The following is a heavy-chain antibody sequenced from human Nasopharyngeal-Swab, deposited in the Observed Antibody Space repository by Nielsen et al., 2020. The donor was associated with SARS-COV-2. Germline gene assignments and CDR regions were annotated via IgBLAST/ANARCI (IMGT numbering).Heavy chain of an antibody. CDR2: IYYSGCT. V-gene: IGHV4-39*01. CDR1: GGSISSSSYY. J-gene: IGHJ6*02. Sequence: SETLSLTCTVSGGSISSSSYYWGSIRQPPGKGLEWIGSIYYSGCTYYNPSLKSRVTISVDTSKNQFSLKLSSVTAADTAVYYCARLFSSSWYYYYGMDVWGQGTTVTVSS. D-gene: IGHD6-13*01. CDR3: ARLFSSSWYYYYGMDV.